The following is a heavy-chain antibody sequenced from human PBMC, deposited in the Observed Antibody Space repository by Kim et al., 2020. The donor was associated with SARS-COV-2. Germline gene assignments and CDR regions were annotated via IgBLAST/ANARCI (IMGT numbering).Heavy chain of an antibody. D-gene: IGHD2-8*02. CDR2: IYSGGST. V-gene: IGHV3-53*01. J-gene: IGHJ4*02. Sequence: GGSLRLSCAASGLTVSSNYMSWVRQAPGKGLEWVSLIYSGGSTDYADSVKGRFTVSRDNSKNTLFLQMNSLRAEDTAFYYCARGGYWSPFDFWGQGTLVT. CDR1: GLTVSSNY. CDR3: ARGGYWSPFDF.